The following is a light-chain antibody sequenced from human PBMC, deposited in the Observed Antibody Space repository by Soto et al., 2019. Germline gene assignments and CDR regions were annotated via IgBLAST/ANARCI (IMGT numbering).Light chain of an antibody. Sequence: EIVLTESPGTLSLSPGERATLSCRASQSVRSNFLAWYQQKPGQAPRLLIYGASNRATGIPDRFSGSGSGTEFTLTITSLQSEDFALYYCQQYDDWPRTFGQGTKVDIK. CDR3: QQYDDWPRT. CDR2: GAS. CDR1: QSVRSNF. V-gene: IGKV3-20*01. J-gene: IGKJ1*01.